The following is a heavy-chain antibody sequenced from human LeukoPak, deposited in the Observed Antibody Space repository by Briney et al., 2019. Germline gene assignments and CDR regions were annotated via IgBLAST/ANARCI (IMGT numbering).Heavy chain of an antibody. CDR3: VKVDA. CDR2: IRNDGTKK. CDR1: GFTVSSNY. J-gene: IGHJ4*02. V-gene: IGHV3-30*02. Sequence: PGGSLRLSCAASGFTVSSNYMSWVRQSPGKGLDWVAFIRNDGTKKNYADSVKGRFTISRDNSKNTLYLQMDSLSAEDTAVYYCVKVDAWGQGTLVTVSS. D-gene: IGHD2-8*01.